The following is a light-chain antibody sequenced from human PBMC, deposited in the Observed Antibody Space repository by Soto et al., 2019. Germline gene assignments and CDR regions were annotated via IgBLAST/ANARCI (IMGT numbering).Light chain of an antibody. CDR2: DVS. V-gene: IGLV2-11*01. CDR1: SSDVGGYNY. Sequence: QSALTQPRSVSGSPGQSVTISCTGTSSDVGGYNYVSWYQKHPGQAPKLLIYDVSERPSGVPDRFSGSKSGNTASLTISGLQIEDESDYFCCSHAGSNSPYVFGSGTKV. CDR3: CSHAGSNSPYV. J-gene: IGLJ1*01.